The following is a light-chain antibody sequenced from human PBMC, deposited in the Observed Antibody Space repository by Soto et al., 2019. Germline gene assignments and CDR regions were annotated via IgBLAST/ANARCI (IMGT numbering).Light chain of an antibody. CDR3: AAWDDSLMGHV. J-gene: IGLJ3*02. CDR1: SSNIGRNT. CDR2: DNN. Sequence: QSVLTQPPSTSATPGQRVTISCSGTSSNIGRNTVNWYQQLPGTAPKLLIYDNNQRPSGVPDRLSGSKSGTSASLAISGLQSDDEAVYYCAAWDDSLMGHVFGGGTKVTVL. V-gene: IGLV1-44*01.